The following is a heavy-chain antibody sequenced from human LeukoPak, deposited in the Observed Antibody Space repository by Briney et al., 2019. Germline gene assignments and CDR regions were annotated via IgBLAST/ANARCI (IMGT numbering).Heavy chain of an antibody. CDR3: ARRDDHFDY. D-gene: IGHD2-21*02. Sequence: SETLSLTCTVSGGSISSYYWSWIRQPPGKGLEWIGYIYTSGSTKYNPTLKSRVTISVDTSKIQCSLKLSSVTAAGTAVYYCARRDDHFDYWGQGTLVTVSS. CDR2: IYTSGST. CDR1: GGSISSYY. J-gene: IGHJ4*02. V-gene: IGHV4-4*09.